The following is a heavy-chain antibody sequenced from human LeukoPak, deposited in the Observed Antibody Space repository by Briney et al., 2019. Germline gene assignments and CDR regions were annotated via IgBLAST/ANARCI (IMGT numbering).Heavy chain of an antibody. V-gene: IGHV3-74*01. D-gene: IGHD3-22*01. Sequence: GGSLRLSCAASGFTFSSYWMHWVRQAPGKGLVWVSRIERDGRSTSYADSVRGRFTISRDNAKNTLYLQMNSLRAEDTAVYYCARGLGYYDSSGYFPADYWGQGTLVTVSS. CDR3: ARGLGYYDSSGYFPADY. J-gene: IGHJ4*02. CDR1: GFTFSSYW. CDR2: IERDGRST.